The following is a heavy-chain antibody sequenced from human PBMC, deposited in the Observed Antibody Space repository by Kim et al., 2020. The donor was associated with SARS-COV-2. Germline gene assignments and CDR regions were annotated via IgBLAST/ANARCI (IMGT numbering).Heavy chain of an antibody. Sequence: GGSLRLSCAASGFTFSSYAMHWVRQAPGKGLEWVAVISYDGSNKYYVDSVKGRFTISRDNSKNTLYLQMNSLRAEDTAVYYCARDPRRFLGLGFDYWGQGTLVTVSS. D-gene: IGHD3-3*01. CDR3: ARDPRRFLGLGFDY. J-gene: IGHJ4*02. CDR1: GFTFSSYA. V-gene: IGHV3-30*04. CDR2: ISYDGSNK.